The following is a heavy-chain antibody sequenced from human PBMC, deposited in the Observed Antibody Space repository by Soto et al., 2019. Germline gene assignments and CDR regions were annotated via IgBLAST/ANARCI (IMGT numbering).Heavy chain of an antibody. V-gene: IGHV3-30*18. J-gene: IGHJ6*02. Sequence: QVQLVESGGGVVQPGRSLRLSCAASGFTFSSFGMHWVRQAPGKGLEWVAFISFDGSNKYYVDSVKGRFIISRDNSKNTLSLQMNSLKAEDTAVYYCAKDTSKYSNNWPAYYGLDVWGQGTTVTVPS. CDR1: GFTFSSFG. D-gene: IGHD6-13*01. CDR3: AKDTSKYSNNWPAYYGLDV. CDR2: ISFDGSNK.